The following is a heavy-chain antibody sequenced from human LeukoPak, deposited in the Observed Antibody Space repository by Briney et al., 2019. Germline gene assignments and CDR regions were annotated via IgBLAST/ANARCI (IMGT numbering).Heavy chain of an antibody. CDR3: ARHGYCSSTSCYRAYDAFDI. Sequence: SETLSLTCTVSGGSISSSSYYWGWIRQPPGKGLEWIGSIYYSGSTYYNPSLKSRVTISVDTSKNQFSLKPSSVTAADTAVYYCARHGYCSSTSCYRAYDAFDIWGQGTMVTVSS. J-gene: IGHJ3*02. CDR2: IYYSGST. CDR1: GGSISSSSYY. D-gene: IGHD2-2*03. V-gene: IGHV4-39*01.